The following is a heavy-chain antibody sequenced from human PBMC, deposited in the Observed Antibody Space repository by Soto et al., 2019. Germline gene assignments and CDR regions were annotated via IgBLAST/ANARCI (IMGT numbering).Heavy chain of an antibody. D-gene: IGHD2-15*01. Sequence: GGSLRLSCAASGFTFSSYAMSWVRQAPGKGLEWVSAISGSGGSTYYADSVKGRFTISRDNSKNTLYLQMNSLRAEDTAVYYCAKQGTDCSGGSCAPRRYYYMDVWGKGTTVTVSS. CDR2: ISGSGGST. CDR1: GFTFSSYA. V-gene: IGHV3-23*01. CDR3: AKQGTDCSGGSCAPRRYYYMDV. J-gene: IGHJ6*03.